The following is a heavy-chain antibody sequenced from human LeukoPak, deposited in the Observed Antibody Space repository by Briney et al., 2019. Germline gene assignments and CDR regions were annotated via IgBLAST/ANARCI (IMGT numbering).Heavy chain of an antibody. CDR2: IYYSGST. Sequence: PSETLSLICTVSGGSISSYYWSWIRQPPGKGLEWIVYIYYSGSTNYNPSLKSRVTISVDMSKNQISLKLSSVTAADTATYYCARGLCGSGYCSWFDPWGQGTLVTVSS. D-gene: IGHD3-22*01. CDR1: GGSISSYY. CDR3: ARGLCGSGYCSWFDP. V-gene: IGHV4-59*01. J-gene: IGHJ5*02.